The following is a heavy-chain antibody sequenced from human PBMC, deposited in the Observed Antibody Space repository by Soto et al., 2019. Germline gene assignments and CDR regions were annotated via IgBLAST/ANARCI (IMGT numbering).Heavy chain of an antibody. CDR2: ISWNSDSI. V-gene: IGHV3-9*01. Sequence: GGSLRLSCAASGFTFDDYAMHWVRQAPGKGLEWVSGISWNSDSIDYADSVKGRFTISRDNAKNSLYLQMNSLRVEDTAFYYCAKADYGGNLGAWLDPWGQGTLVTVSS. J-gene: IGHJ5*02. CDR3: AKADYGGNLGAWLDP. D-gene: IGHD4-17*01. CDR1: GFTFDDYA.